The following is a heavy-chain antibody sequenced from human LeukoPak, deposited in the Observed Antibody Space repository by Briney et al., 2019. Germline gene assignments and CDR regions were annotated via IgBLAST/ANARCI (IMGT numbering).Heavy chain of an antibody. D-gene: IGHD3-3*01. CDR2: ISGSGGST. Sequence: GGSLRLSCAASGFTFSSYAMSWVRQAPGKGLEWVSAISGSGGSTYYADSVKGRFTISRDNSKNTLYLQMNSLRAEDTAVYYCAKDFLGGQYYYYYYYGMDVWGQGTTVTVSS. V-gene: IGHV3-23*01. J-gene: IGHJ6*02. CDR3: AKDFLGGQYYYYYYYGMDV. CDR1: GFTFSSYA.